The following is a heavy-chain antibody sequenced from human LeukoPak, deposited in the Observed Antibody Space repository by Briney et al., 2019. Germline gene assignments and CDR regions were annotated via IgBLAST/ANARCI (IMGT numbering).Heavy chain of an antibody. J-gene: IGHJ4*02. D-gene: IGHD3-22*01. CDR3: ARDSYDSSGYYYVGY. Sequence: PSETLSLTCTVSGGSISSYYWSWIRQPAGKGLEWIGRIYTSGSTNCNPSLRSRVTMSVDTSKNQFSLKLSSVTAADTAVYYCARDSYDSSGYYYVGYWGQGTLVTVSS. CDR2: IYTSGST. V-gene: IGHV4-4*07. CDR1: GGSISSYY.